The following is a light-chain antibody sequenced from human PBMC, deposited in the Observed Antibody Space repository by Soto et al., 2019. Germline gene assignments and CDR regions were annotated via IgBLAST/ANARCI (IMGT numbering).Light chain of an antibody. V-gene: IGKV3-20*01. CDR2: GVS. Sequence: EIVLTQSPGTLSLSPGERATLSCGASQSVSYLAWYQQKPGQAPRLLIFGVSSRAIGIPDRFSGSGSGTDFTLTISRLEPEDFAVYYCHQYGSSPGTFGQGTKVEI. CDR1: QSVSY. CDR3: HQYGSSPGT. J-gene: IGKJ1*01.